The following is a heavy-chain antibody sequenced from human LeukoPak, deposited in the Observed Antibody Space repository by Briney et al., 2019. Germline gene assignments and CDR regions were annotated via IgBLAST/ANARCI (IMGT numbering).Heavy chain of an antibody. J-gene: IGHJ4*02. CDR3: ARNDSSGYFDY. CDR1: GGSISSSSYY. V-gene: IGHV4-39*01. D-gene: IGHD3-22*01. Sequence: SETLSLTCTVSGGSISSSSYYWGWIRQPPGKGLEWIGSIYYSGSTYYNPSLKSRVTISVDTSKNQFSLKLSSVTAADTAVYYCARNDSSGYFDYWGQGTLVTVSS. CDR2: IYYSGST.